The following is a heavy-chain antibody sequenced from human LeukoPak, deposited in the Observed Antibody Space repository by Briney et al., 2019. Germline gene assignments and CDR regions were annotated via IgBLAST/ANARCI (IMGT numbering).Heavy chain of an antibody. V-gene: IGHV5-51*01. CDR2: IYPGDSET. D-gene: IGHD5-18*01. J-gene: IGHJ4*02. CDR3: VRSRGYSYGYSYYFDY. CDR1: GYSFTTNW. Sequence: GESLKISCKGSGYSFTTNWIGWVRQMPGKGLEWMGIIYPGDSETRFSPSFQGQVTISADKSISTAYLQWSSLKALDTAMYYCVRSRGYSYGYSYYFDYWGQGTLVTVSS.